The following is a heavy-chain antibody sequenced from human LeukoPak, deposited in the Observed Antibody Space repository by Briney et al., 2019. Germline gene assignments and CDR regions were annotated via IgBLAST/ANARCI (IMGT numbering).Heavy chain of an antibody. CDR2: ITTSDGNT. J-gene: IGHJ4*02. Sequence: GGSLRLSCAASGFTFSSYTMSWVRQAPGKGLEWVSTITTSDGNTYYADSVKGRFTVSRDNSKNTLFLQMNSLRAEDTVVYYCAKDGGLWVSAHWGDSWGRGTLVTVSS. CDR1: GFTFSSYT. CDR3: AKDGGLWVSAHWGDS. V-gene: IGHV3-23*01. D-gene: IGHD7-27*01.